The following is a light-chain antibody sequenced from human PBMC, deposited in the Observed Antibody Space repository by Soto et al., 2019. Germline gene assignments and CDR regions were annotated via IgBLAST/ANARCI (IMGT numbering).Light chain of an antibody. CDR3: LLDFSYFWA. CDR1: QGIRSA. J-gene: IGKJ1*01. V-gene: IGKV1-6*01. CDR2: AAS. Sequence: AIPLTQSPSSLYASVGDRVTITCRASQGIRSALGWYQQKPGQVPKLLIYAASTLQSGVPSRFSGSGSGTDFTLTISILQPEDFATYYCLLDFSYFWAFGQGTKVEVK.